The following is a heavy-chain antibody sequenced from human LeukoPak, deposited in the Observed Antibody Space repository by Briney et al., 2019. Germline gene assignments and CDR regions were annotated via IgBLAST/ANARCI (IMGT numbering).Heavy chain of an antibody. V-gene: IGHV3-53*01. CDR2: TYSGGST. D-gene: IGHD2-21*02. J-gene: IGHJ4*02. CDR1: GFTFSSNY. Sequence: PGGSLRLSCAASGFTFSSNYMSWVRQAPGKGLEWVSVTYSGGSTYYADSVKGRFTISRDNSKNTLYLQMNSQRAEDTAVYYCARGGDYCGGDCYPPYYFDYWGQGTLVTVSS. CDR3: ARGGDYCGGDCYPPYYFDY.